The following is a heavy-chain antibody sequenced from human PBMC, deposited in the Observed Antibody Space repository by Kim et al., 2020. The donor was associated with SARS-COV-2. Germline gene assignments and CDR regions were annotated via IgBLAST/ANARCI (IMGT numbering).Heavy chain of an antibody. CDR2: IYYSGST. D-gene: IGHD3-9*01. V-gene: IGHV4-39*01. Sequence: SETLSLTCTVSGGSISSSSYYWGWIRQPPGKGLEWIGSIYYSGSTYYNPSLKSRVTISVDTSKNQFSLKLSSVTAADTAVYYCASKPVLRYFDWIAHYHYGMDVWGQGTTVTVSS. CDR1: GGSISSSSYY. J-gene: IGHJ6*02. CDR3: ASKPVLRYFDWIAHYHYGMDV.